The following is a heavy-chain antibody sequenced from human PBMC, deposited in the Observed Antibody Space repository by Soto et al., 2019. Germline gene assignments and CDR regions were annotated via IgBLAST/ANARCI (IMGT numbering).Heavy chain of an antibody. Sequence: ASVKVSCKVSGYTLTELSIHWVRQAPGKGLEWMGGFDPEDGETIYAQKFQGRVTMTEDTSTDTAYMELSSLRSEDTAVYYCATVKYSGYDVRQAGSNYYYYMDVWGKGTTVTVSS. CDR1: GYTLTELS. D-gene: IGHD5-12*01. CDR2: FDPEDGET. J-gene: IGHJ6*03. CDR3: ATVKYSGYDVRQAGSNYYYYMDV. V-gene: IGHV1-24*01.